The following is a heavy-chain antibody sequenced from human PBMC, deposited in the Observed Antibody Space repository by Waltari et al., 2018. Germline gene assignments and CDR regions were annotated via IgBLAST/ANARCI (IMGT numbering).Heavy chain of an antibody. Sequence: LEWVANIKQDGSEKYYVDSVKGRFTISRDNAKNSVYLQMNSLRAEDTAVYSCARLGWGLVDYWGQGSLVTVSS. J-gene: IGHJ4*02. V-gene: IGHV3-7*01. CDR2: IKQDGSEK. CDR3: ARLGWGLVDY. D-gene: IGHD6-19*01.